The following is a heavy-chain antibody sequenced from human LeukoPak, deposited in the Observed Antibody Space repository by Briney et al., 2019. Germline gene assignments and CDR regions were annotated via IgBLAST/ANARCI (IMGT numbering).Heavy chain of an antibody. V-gene: IGHV3-48*01. CDR2: ITASSSLI. CDR1: GFTFSSYE. J-gene: IGHJ2*01. CDR3: ARTYYYDSSGYYSGVDWYFDL. D-gene: IGHD3-22*01. Sequence: GGSLRLSCAASGFTFSSYEMNWFRRAPGKGLEWVSYITASSSLIYYADSVKGRSTISRDNSKNTLYVQMNSLRAEDTAVYYCARTYYYDSSGYYSGVDWYFDLWGRGTLVTVSS.